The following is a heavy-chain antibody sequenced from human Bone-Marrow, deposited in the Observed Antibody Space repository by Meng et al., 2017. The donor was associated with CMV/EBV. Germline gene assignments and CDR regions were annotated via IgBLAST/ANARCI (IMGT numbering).Heavy chain of an antibody. CDR3: ARGHYGMDV. Sequence: GESLKISCAASGFTFSSYWMHWVRQAPGKGLVWVSRINSDGSSTSYADSVKGRFTISRDNAENSLYLQMNSLRAEDTALYYCARGHYGMDVWGQGTTVTVSS. CDR1: GFTFSSYW. J-gene: IGHJ6*02. CDR2: INSDGSST. V-gene: IGHV3-74*01.